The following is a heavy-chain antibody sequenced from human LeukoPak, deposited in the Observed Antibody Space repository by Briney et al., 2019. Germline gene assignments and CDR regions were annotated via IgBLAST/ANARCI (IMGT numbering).Heavy chain of an antibody. CDR2: IYYSGST. D-gene: IGHD6-19*01. CDR3: ARGIAVAGRTRLDY. J-gene: IGHJ4*02. V-gene: IGHV4-39*07. Sequence: PSETLSLTCTVSGGSISSSSYYWGWIRQPPGKGLEWIGSIYYSGSTYYNPSLKSRVTISVDTSKNQFSLKLSSVTAADTAVYYCARGIAVAGRTRLDYWGQGTLVTVSS. CDR1: GGSISSSSYY.